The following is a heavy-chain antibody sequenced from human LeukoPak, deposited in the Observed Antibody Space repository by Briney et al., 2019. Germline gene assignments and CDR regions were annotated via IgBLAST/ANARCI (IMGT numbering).Heavy chain of an antibody. V-gene: IGHV4-39*01. J-gene: IGHJ5*02. D-gene: IGHD1-26*01. CDR1: GGSISSSSYY. CDR2: IYYSGST. CDR3: ATHSGSYYDRAYNWFDP. Sequence: SETLSLTCTVSGGSISSSSYYWGWIRQPPGKGLEWIGSIYYSGSTYYNPSLESRVTISVDTSKNQFSLKLSSVTAADTAVYYCATHSGSYYDRAYNWFDPWGQGTLVTVSS.